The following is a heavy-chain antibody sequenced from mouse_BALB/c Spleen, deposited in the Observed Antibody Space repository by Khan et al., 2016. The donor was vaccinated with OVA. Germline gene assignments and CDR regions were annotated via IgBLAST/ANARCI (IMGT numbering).Heavy chain of an antibody. CDR1: GYSITNNYA. CDR2: IRYSGST. Sequence: EVQLQESGPGLVKPSQSLSLTCTVTGYSITNNYAWNWIRQFPGNKLEWMGYIRYSGSTNYNPSLKSRISITRDTSKNQFFLQLNSVTTEDTATYYCARGNYYGYYFDYWGQGTTLTVSS. D-gene: IGHD1-1*01. V-gene: IGHV3-2*02. J-gene: IGHJ2*01. CDR3: ARGNYYGYYFDY.